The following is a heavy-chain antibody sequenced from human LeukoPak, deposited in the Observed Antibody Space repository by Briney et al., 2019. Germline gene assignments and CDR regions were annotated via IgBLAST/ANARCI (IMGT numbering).Heavy chain of an antibody. CDR2: ISVYNGNT. J-gene: IGHJ4*02. V-gene: IGHV1-18*01. D-gene: IGHD3-22*01. CDR1: GYTFTSYG. Sequence: VASVKVSCKASGYTFTSYGISWVRQAPGQGLEWMGWISVYNGNTNYAQKVQGRVTMTTDTSTSTAYMELRSLGSDDTAVYYCARGGYYYESSGYYYPFDYWGQGTLVTVSS. CDR3: ARGGYYYESSGYYYPFDY.